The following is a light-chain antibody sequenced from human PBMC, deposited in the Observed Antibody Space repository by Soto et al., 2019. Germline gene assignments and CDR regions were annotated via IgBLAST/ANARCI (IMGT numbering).Light chain of an antibody. CDR3: SSYRTSSTPV. CDR2: EVS. Sequence: SVLAQPASVSGSPGQSITISCTGTSSDVGDYTFFSWYQHHPGKAPKLIIYEVSDRPSGVSNRFSGSKSGNTASLTISGIQAEDVVPYYCSSYRTSSTPVFRTGPAATVL. J-gene: IGLJ1*01. V-gene: IGLV2-14*01. CDR1: SSDVGDYTF.